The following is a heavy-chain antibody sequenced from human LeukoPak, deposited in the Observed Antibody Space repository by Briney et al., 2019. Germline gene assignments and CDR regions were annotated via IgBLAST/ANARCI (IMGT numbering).Heavy chain of an antibody. CDR3: ARGDDYGGNSA. CDR2: IYYSGST. Sequence: SETLSLTCTVSGGSISSDDYYWSWIRQPPGKGLEWIGYIYYSGSTYYNPSLKSRVTISVDTSKNQFSLKLSSVTAADTAVYYCARGDDYGGNSAWGQGTLVTVSS. CDR1: GGSISSDDYY. D-gene: IGHD4-23*01. J-gene: IGHJ4*02. V-gene: IGHV4-30-4*01.